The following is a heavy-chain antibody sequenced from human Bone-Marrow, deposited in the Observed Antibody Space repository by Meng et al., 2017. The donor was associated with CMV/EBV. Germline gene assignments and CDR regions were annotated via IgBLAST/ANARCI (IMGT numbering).Heavy chain of an antibody. D-gene: IGHD5-12*01. CDR1: GGTFSSYA. CDR3: ARALGDIGLDY. J-gene: IGHJ4*02. CDR2: IIPIFGTA. Sequence: VKLVHAGAEAKKSGSSVKFYCKASGGTFSSYAISWVRQAPGQGLEWMGGIIPIFGTANYAQKFQGRVTITADESTSTAYMELSSLRSEDTAVYYCARALGDIGLDYWGQGTLVTVSS. V-gene: IGHV1-69*12.